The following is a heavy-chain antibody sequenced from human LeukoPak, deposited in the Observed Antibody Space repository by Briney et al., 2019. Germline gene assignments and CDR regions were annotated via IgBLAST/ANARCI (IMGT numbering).Heavy chain of an antibody. D-gene: IGHD6-13*01. Sequence: PGGSLRLSCAASGFPFSSHWVSWFRQSPGKGLEWVAHINQDGSEKYYVDSVKGRFTISRDNSKNTLYLQMNSLRAEDTAVYYCAKDSLGIAAAANLDYWGQGTLVTVSS. CDR3: AKDSLGIAAAANLDY. V-gene: IGHV3-7*01. CDR2: INQDGSEK. J-gene: IGHJ4*02. CDR1: GFPFSSHW.